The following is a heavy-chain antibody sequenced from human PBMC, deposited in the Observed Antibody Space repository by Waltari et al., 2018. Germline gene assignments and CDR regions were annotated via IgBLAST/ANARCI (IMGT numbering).Heavy chain of an antibody. D-gene: IGHD1-26*01. V-gene: IGHV4-34*01. J-gene: IGHJ4*02. CDR3: ARGRGTSGRYSY. CDR2: IDHNDYT. Sequence: QVQLQQWGAGLLKPSETLSLSCAVYGGSFGGYYWTWFRQPPGKGLEFIADIDHNDYTNYNPSLDSRATISVDRSTNQFYLSLTSVTAADTAVYYCARGRGTSGRYSYWGQGTLVIVS. CDR1: GGSFGGYY.